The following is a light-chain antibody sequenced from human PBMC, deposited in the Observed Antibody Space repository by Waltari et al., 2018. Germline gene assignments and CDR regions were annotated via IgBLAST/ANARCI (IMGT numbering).Light chain of an antibody. CDR2: AAS. J-gene: IGKJ3*01. Sequence: IQMTQSPSSLFASVGDKVTITCRASQNIGNNLAWYQQKPGTVPKLLIYAASTLQSEVPSRFSGSGSWTDFSLTIKGLRPEDVATYYCQKCDSAPFTFGPGT. CDR3: QKCDSAPFT. V-gene: IGKV1-27*01. CDR1: QNIGNN.